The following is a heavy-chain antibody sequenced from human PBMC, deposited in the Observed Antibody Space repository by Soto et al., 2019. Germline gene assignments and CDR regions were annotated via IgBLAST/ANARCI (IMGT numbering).Heavy chain of an antibody. CDR2: IYYSGTT. J-gene: IGHJ4*02. D-gene: IGHD3-22*01. V-gene: IGHV4-4*02. Sequence: QVQLQESGPGLVKPSGTLSLTCDVSGGSITNTNWWSWVRQSPGKGLERIAEIYYSGTTKYNPSLKSRVTISVNKSKKQVSRNSMSVTAADRAMYYCARTNYDNGGCLDSCRQGNLVTVSS. CDR1: GGSITNTNW. CDR3: ARTNYDNGGCLDS.